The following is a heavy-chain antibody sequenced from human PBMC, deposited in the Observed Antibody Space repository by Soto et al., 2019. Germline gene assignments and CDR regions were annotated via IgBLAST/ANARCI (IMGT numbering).Heavy chain of an antibody. CDR3: ARQRWFGELHYFDY. CDR2: IYYRGST. CDR1: GGSISSSSYY. V-gene: IGHV4-39*01. J-gene: IGHJ4*02. D-gene: IGHD3-10*01. Sequence: QLQLQESGPGLVKPSETLSLTCTVSGGSISSSSYYWGWIRQPPGKGLEWIGSIYYRGSTYYNPSLKSRVTISVDTSKNPFSLKLSSVTAADTAVYYCARQRWFGELHYFDYWGQGTLVTVSS.